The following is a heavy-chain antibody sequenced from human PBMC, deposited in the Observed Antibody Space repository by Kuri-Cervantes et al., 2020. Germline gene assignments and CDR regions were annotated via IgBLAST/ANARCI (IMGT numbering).Heavy chain of an antibody. Sequence: SVKVSCKASGGTFSSYAISWVRQAPGQGLEWMGGIIPIFGTANYAQKFQGRVTITADKSTSTAYMELSGLRSEDTAVYYCATAVFTGYYYMDVWGKGTTVTVSS. J-gene: IGHJ6*03. CDR1: GGTFSSYA. CDR2: IIPIFGTA. D-gene: IGHD4-11*01. CDR3: ATAVFTGYYYMDV. V-gene: IGHV1-69*06.